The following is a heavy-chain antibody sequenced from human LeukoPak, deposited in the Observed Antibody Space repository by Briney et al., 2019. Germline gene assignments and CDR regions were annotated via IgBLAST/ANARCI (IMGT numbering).Heavy chain of an antibody. CDR2: IIPIFGTA. D-gene: IGHD1-1*01. CDR3: ARDHRLQLEYWFDP. V-gene: IGHV1-69*13. CDR1: GYTFTSYG. J-gene: IGHJ5*02. Sequence: SVKVSCKASGYTFTSYGISWVRQAPGQGLEWMGGIIPIFGTANYAQKFQGRVTITADESTSTAYMELSSLRSEDTAVYYCARDHRLQLEYWFDPWGQGTLVTVSS.